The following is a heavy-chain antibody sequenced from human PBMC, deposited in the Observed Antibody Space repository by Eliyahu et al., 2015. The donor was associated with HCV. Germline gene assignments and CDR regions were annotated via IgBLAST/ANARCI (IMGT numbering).Heavy chain of an antibody. D-gene: IGHD1-1*01. Sequence: EVQLLESGGGLVQPGGSLRLSCXASGFTFSXYAXSWVRQAPGKGLGWVSLISGSGGDTXYANSVKGXFTISRDNSKNTLYLQMNSLRAEDTAVYYCAKNWAATGSIYYYGMDVWGQGTTVTVSS. CDR3: AKNWAATGSIYYYGMDV. CDR2: ISGSGGDT. J-gene: IGHJ6*02. V-gene: IGHV3-23*01. CDR1: GFTFSXYA.